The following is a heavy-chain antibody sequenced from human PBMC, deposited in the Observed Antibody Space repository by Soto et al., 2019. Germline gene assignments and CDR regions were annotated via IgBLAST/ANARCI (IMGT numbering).Heavy chain of an antibody. V-gene: IGHV3-53*01. CDR2: IYYGGTT. D-gene: IGHD6-25*01. CDR1: GFTVSDDH. Sequence: PGGSLRLSCAASGFTVSDDHMRWVRQAPGKGPEWVSVIYYGGTTYYADSVQGRFTISRHKSKNTLYLTMNDLRADDTAVYYWAREGAGLDLWGQGTMVPVS. CDR3: AREGAGLDL. J-gene: IGHJ3*01.